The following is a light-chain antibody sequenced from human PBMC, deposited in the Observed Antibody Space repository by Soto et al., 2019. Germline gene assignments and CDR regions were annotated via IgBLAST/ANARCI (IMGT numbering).Light chain of an antibody. CDR3: QQYNAWPLFS. CDR1: QSVSSN. Sequence: EIVMTQSPDTLSVSPGERATLSCRASQSVSSNLAWYQQKPGQAPSLLIYDTSTRATGIPARFSGSGSGTEFTLTISSLQSEDFAVYYCQQYNAWPLFSFGQGTKVDIK. J-gene: IGKJ2*03. CDR2: DTS. V-gene: IGKV3-15*01.